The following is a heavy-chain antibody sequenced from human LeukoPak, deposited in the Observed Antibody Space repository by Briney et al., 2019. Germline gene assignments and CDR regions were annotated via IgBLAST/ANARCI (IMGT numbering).Heavy chain of an antibody. Sequence: GGSLRLSCAASGFTFSSYAMNWVRQAPGKGLEWVGRIKSKTDGGTTDYAAPVKGRFTISRDDSKNTLYLQMNSLKTEDTAVCYCTTGREYSSPAGVYYFDYWGQGTLVTVSS. CDR1: GFTFSSYA. CDR2: IKSKTDGGTT. CDR3: TTGREYSSPAGVYYFDY. J-gene: IGHJ4*02. D-gene: IGHD6-6*01. V-gene: IGHV3-15*07.